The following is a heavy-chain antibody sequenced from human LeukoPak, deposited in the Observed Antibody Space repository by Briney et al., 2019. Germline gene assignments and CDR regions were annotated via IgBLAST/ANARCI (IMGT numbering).Heavy chain of an antibody. Sequence: PGGSLRLSCAASGFTFSSYSMSWVRQAPGKGLEWVSVISGSGGSPYYADAVRGRFTISRDYSKNTLYLQMNSLRAEDTAVYYCAKWVDCSGGRCHEGIFDYWGKGTLVTVSS. V-gene: IGHV3-23*01. D-gene: IGHD2-15*01. J-gene: IGHJ4*02. CDR1: GFTFSSYS. CDR3: AKWVDCSGGRCHEGIFDY. CDR2: ISGSGGSP.